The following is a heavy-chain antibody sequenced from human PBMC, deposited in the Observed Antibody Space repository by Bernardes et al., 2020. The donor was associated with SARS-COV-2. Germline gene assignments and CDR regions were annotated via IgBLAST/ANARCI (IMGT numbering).Heavy chain of an antibody. CDR2: ISWNSGSI. D-gene: IGHD3-22*01. V-gene: IGHV3-9*01. CDR3: AKDRSDSSGYYDYGMDV. CDR1: GFTFDDYA. J-gene: IGHJ6*02. Sequence: GGSLILSCAASGFTFDDYAMHWVRQAPGKGLEWVSGISWNSGSIGYADSVKGRFTISRDNAKNSLYLQMNSLRAEDTALYYCAKDRSDSSGYYDYGMDVWGQGTTVTVSS.